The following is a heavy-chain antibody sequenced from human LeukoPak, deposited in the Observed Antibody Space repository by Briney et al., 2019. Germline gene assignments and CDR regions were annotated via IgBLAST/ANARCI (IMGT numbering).Heavy chain of an antibody. CDR1: RFTFCTFP. J-gene: IGHJ4*02. Sequence: AAGSLRLSCAASRFTFCTFPMQWVRQAPGMGLEWVAVIGYDGVNKFYTYSVKGRFTISRDDSKNTLYLQMDSVSPEHTALYYCARDFLRGAPDFFDQWGQGTLVTVSS. V-gene: IGHV3-30*14. D-gene: IGHD3-10*01. CDR2: IGYDGVNK. CDR3: ARDFLRGAPDFFDQ.